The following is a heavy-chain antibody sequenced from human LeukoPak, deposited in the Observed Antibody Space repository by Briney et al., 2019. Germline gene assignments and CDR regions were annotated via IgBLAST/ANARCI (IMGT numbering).Heavy chain of an antibody. J-gene: IGHJ4*02. CDR2: IYTSGTT. V-gene: IGHV4-61*02. Sequence: PSETLSLTCTVSGGSISSGGYYWSWIRQPAGMGLEWIGRIYTSGTTNYNPSLKSRVTIPVDTSKNQFSLKLSSVTAADTAVYYCARNRDGYNSFDYWGQGTLVTVSS. CDR1: GGSISSGGYY. CDR3: ARNRDGYNSFDY. D-gene: IGHD5-24*01.